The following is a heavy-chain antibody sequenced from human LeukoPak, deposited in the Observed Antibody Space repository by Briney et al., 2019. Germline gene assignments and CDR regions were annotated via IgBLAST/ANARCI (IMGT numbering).Heavy chain of an antibody. Sequence: GGSLRLSCAASGFTFSSYAMNWVRQAPGKGLEWVSAIRGSGGSTYYADSLKGRFTISRDNAKNSLYLQMNSLRAEDTAVYYCAREAPSGYDFGPFDYWGQGTLVTVSS. CDR2: IRGSGGST. D-gene: IGHD5-12*01. J-gene: IGHJ4*02. CDR3: AREAPSGYDFGPFDY. V-gene: IGHV3-23*01. CDR1: GFTFSSYA.